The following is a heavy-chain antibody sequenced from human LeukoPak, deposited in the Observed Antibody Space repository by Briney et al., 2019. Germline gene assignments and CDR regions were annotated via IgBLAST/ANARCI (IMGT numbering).Heavy chain of an antibody. Sequence: GGSLRLSCAASGFTFSSYSMNWVRQAPGKGREWVSSISSSSSYIYYADSVKGRFTISRENYKNTLYLQMNSLRAEDTAVYYCGSDGLLTPGYYFDYWGQGTLVTVSS. CDR1: GFTFSSYS. CDR3: GSDGLLTPGYYFDY. J-gene: IGHJ4*02. CDR2: ISSSSSYI. D-gene: IGHD2-15*01. V-gene: IGHV3-21*01.